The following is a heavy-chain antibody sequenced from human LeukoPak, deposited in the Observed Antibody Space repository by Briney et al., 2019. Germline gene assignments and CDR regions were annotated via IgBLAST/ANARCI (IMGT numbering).Heavy chain of an antibody. J-gene: IGHJ4*02. D-gene: IGHD6-19*01. CDR3: AKAPRNSSGWALDY. V-gene: IGHV3-30*18. Sequence: PGGSLRLSCAASGFTFSSYGMHWVRQAPGKGLEWVAVISYDGSNKYYADSVKGRFTISRDNSKNTLYLQMNSLRAEDTAVYYCAKAPRNSSGWALDYWGRGTLVTVSS. CDR1: GFTFSSYG. CDR2: ISYDGSNK.